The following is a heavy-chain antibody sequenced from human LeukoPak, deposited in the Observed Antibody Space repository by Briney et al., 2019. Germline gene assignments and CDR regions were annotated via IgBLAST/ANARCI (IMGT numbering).Heavy chain of an antibody. CDR3: ARVYKWLVLTFYYYYMDV. V-gene: IGHV3-53*01. CDR2: IYSGGST. Sequence: GSLRLSCAASGFTVSSNYMSWVRQAPGKGLEWVSVIYSGGSTYYADSVKGRFTISRDNSKNTLYLQMNSLRAEDTAVYYCARVYKWLVLTFYYYYMDVWGKGTTVTVSS. J-gene: IGHJ6*03. D-gene: IGHD6-19*01. CDR1: GFTVSSNY.